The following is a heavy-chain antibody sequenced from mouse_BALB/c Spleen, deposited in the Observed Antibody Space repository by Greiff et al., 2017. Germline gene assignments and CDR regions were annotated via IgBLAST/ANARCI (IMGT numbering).Heavy chain of an antibody. CDR1: GYTFTSYT. Sequence: VMLVESGAELARPGASVKMSCKASGYTFTSYTMHWVKQRPGQGLEWIGYINPSSGYTNYNQKFKDKATLTADKSSSTAYMQLSSLTSEDSAVYYCARNLGIVYAMDYWGQGTSVTVSS. CDR2: INPSSGYT. D-gene: IGHD1-1*02. J-gene: IGHJ4*01. CDR3: ARNLGIVYAMDY. V-gene: IGHV1-4*01.